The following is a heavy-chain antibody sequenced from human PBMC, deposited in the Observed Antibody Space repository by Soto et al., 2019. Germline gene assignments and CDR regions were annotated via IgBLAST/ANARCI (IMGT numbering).Heavy chain of an antibody. D-gene: IGHD6-19*01. J-gene: IGHJ4*02. CDR2: IIPIFGTA. CDR1: GGTFSSYA. V-gene: IGHV1-69*13. Sequence: SVKVSCKASGGTFSSYAISWVRQAPGRGLEWMGGIIPIFGTANYAQKFQGRVTITADESTSTAYMELSSLRSEDTAVYYCARTSGWYKFEGYDYWGQGTLVTVSS. CDR3: ARTSGWYKFEGYDY.